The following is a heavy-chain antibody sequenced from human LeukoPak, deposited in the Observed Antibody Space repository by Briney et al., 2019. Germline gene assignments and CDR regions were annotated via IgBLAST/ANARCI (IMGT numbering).Heavy chain of an antibody. CDR3: AREEGYCSSTSCYYYMDV. Sequence: SETLSLTCAVYGGSFSGYYWSWIRQPAGKGLEWIGRIYTSGSTNYNPSLKSRVTISVDTSKNQFSLKLSSVTAADTAVYYCAREEGYCSSTSCYYYMDVWGKGTTVTVSS. D-gene: IGHD2-2*01. V-gene: IGHV4-4*07. CDR1: GGSFSGYY. J-gene: IGHJ6*03. CDR2: IYTSGST.